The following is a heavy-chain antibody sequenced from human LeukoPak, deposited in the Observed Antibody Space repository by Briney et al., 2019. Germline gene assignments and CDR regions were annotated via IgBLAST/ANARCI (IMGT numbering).Heavy chain of an antibody. V-gene: IGHV4-39*07. CDR3: ARESVGAAAGTSGVYGGFDY. D-gene: IGHD6-13*01. CDR1: GGSINSDSDY. CDR2: IYYSGNT. J-gene: IGHJ4*02. Sequence: SETLSLTCTVSGGSINSDSDYWGWIRQPPGKGLELIGNIYYSGNTYYNPSLKSRVTISLDTSKNQFSLKLSSVTAADTAVYYCARESVGAAAGTSGVYGGFDYWGQGTLVTVSS.